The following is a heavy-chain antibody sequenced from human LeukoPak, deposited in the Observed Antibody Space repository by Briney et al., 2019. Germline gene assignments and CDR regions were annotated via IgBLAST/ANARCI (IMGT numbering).Heavy chain of an antibody. D-gene: IGHD3-22*01. Sequence: GGSLRLSCAASGFTFSSYSMNWVRQAPGKGLVWVSRINSDGSSTSYADSVKGRFTISRDNAKNTLYLQMNSLRAEDTAVYYCARGEDYYDSSGYFEYYFDYWGQGTLVTVSS. J-gene: IGHJ4*02. CDR3: ARGEDYYDSSGYFEYYFDY. CDR1: GFTFSSYS. CDR2: INSDGSST. V-gene: IGHV3-74*01.